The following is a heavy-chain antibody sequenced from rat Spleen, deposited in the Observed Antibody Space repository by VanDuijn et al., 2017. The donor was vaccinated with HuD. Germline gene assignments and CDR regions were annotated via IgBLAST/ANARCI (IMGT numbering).Heavy chain of an antibody. CDR2: ISPSGGSN. D-gene: IGHD1-1*01. V-gene: IGHV5-25*01. Sequence: EVQLVESDGGLVQPGRSLKLSCAASGFTFSDYYMAWVRQAPTKGLEWVASISPSGGSNYYRDSVKGRFTVSRDNAKSTLYLQMDSLRSEDTATYYCARHPDYSNYFDYWGQGVMVTVSS. CDR3: ARHPDYSNYFDY. J-gene: IGHJ2*01. CDR1: GFTFSDYY.